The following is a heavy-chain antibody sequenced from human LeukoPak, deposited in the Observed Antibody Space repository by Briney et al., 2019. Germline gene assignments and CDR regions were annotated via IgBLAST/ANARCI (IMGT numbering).Heavy chain of an antibody. V-gene: IGHV1-69*05. J-gene: IGHJ4*02. Sequence: GASVKVSCKASGGTFSSYAISWVRQAPGQGLEWVGGIIPIFGTANYAQKFQGRVTMTRDTSISTAYMELSRLRSDDTAVYYCARDHSGDTKRFFDDYWGQGTLVTVSS. CDR3: ARDHSGDTKRFFDDY. CDR1: GGTFSSYA. CDR2: IIPIFGTA. D-gene: IGHD1-26*01.